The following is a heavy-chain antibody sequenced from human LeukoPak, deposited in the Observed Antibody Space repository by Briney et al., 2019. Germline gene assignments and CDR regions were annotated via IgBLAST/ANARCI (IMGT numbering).Heavy chain of an antibody. CDR1: GFTVSSNY. D-gene: IGHD5-24*01. CDR3: AKSGYNRFAY. J-gene: IGHJ4*02. Sequence: GGSLRLSCAASGFTVSSNYMSWVRQAPGKGLEWVSNISGSGSGGSTYYAGSVKRRFTISRDNSKNTLYLQMNSLRAEDTAVYNCAKSGYNRFAYWGQGTLVTVSS. CDR2: ISGSGSGGST. V-gene: IGHV3-23*01.